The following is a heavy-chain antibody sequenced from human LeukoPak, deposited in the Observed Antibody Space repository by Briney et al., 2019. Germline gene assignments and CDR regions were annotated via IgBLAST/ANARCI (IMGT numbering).Heavy chain of an antibody. J-gene: IGHJ6*02. Sequence: SVKVSCKASGGTFSSYAISWVRQAPGQGLEWMGGIIPIFGTANYAQKFQGRVTITADESTSTAYIELSSLRSEDTAVYYCASKTVLRFLEWLRTDYYYYGMDVWGQGTTVTVSS. D-gene: IGHD3-3*01. CDR3: ASKTVLRFLEWLRTDYYYYGMDV. CDR1: GGTFSSYA. V-gene: IGHV1-69*13. CDR2: IIPIFGTA.